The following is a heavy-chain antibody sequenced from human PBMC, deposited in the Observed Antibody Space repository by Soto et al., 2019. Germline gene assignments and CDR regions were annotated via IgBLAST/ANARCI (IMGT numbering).Heavy chain of an antibody. CDR1: GYTFTRYD. Sequence: SVKLSCKASGYTFTRYDINCVRHATGRGLKRMGWMNPNSGNTGYAQKFQGRVTMTRNTSISTAYMELSSLRSEDTAVYYCARSDVLRYFDWQADHDAFDGCGKGTMVTVSS. D-gene: IGHD3-9*01. CDR2: MNPNSGNT. CDR3: ARSDVLRYFDWQADHDAFDG. V-gene: IGHV1-8*01. J-gene: IGHJ3*01.